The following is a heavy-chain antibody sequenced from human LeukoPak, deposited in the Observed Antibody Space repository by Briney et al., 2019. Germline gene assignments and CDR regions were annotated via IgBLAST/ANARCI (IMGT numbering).Heavy chain of an antibody. V-gene: IGHV5-51*01. J-gene: IGHJ4*02. D-gene: IGHD1-26*01. CDR3: ARLSAGTSLHLDS. CDR1: GYSFSKKW. Sequence: GESLKISCKGSGYSFSKKWIGWVRQMPGKGLEWMGIVYPGDSQTRYSPSFQGRVTISADTSISTAYLQWSSLKASDTAMYYCARLSAGTSLHLDSWGQGTLVTVSS. CDR2: VYPGDSQT.